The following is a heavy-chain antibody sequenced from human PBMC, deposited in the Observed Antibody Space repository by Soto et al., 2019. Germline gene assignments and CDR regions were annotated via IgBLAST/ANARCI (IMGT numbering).Heavy chain of an antibody. CDR1: GYTFTSYG. Sequence: QVQLVQSGAEVKKPGASVKVSCEASGYTFTSYGISWVRQAPGQGLEWMGWISGYNGNTKYAQKLQGRVTVTTDTSTSTAYMELRSLISDDTAVYYCARTTAYETSGYYYHTYWGQGTQVTVSS. V-gene: IGHV1-18*01. CDR2: ISGYNGNT. CDR3: ARTTAYETSGYYYHTY. J-gene: IGHJ4*02. D-gene: IGHD3-22*01.